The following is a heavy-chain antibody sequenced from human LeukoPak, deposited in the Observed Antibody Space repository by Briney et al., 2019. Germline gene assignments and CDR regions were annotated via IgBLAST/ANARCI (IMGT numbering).Heavy chain of an antibody. CDR1: DYTFTSYG. CDR3: ARDWGSSWSTYSDY. Sequence: ASVKVSCKASDYTFTSYGISWVRQAPGQGLEWMGWISAYNGNTNYAQKLQGRVTMTTDTSTSTAYMELRSLRSDDTAVYYCARDWGSSWSTYSDYWGQGTLVTVSS. CDR2: ISAYNGNT. D-gene: IGHD6-13*01. J-gene: IGHJ4*02. V-gene: IGHV1-18*04.